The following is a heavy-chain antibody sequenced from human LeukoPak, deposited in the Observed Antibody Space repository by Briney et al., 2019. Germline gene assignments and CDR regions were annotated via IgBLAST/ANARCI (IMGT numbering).Heavy chain of an antibody. CDR3: ARGWLRVKVDY. D-gene: IGHD5-12*01. CDR2: VGISSGNT. CDR1: GLTFSDYS. V-gene: IGHV3-48*04. Sequence: PGGSLRLSCAASGLTFSDYSMNWVRQAPGKGLEWISYVGISSGNTKYADSVKGRFTISGDSAKNSVFLQMNSLRAEDTAVYYCARGWLRVKVDYWGQGTLVTVSS. J-gene: IGHJ4*02.